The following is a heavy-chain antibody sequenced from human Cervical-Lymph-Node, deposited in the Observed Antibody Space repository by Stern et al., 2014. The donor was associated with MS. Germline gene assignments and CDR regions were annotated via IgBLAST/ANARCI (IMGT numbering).Heavy chain of an antibody. D-gene: IGHD5-18*01. J-gene: IGHJ4*02. CDR2: IYWDDDN. Sequence: ESGPTLVKPTQTLTLTCTFSGFSLNTTGVGVGWIRQPPGKPLEWLAVIYWDDDNRYSPSLKSRLTVAKDTSKNQVVLTMTNMDPEDTATYFCAHSKHTYGYGFDFWGQGTPVTVSS. CDR1: GFSLNTTGVG. CDR3: AHSKHTYGYGFDF. V-gene: IGHV2-5*02.